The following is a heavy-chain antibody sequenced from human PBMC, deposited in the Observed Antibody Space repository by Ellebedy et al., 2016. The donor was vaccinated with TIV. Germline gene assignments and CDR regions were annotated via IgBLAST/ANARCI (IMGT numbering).Heavy chain of an antibody. V-gene: IGHV3-7*01. J-gene: IGHJ4*02. D-gene: IGHD2-15*01. CDR2: IKQDGSEK. CDR1: GFTFSSYW. CDR3: ARDRGGGSCTD. Sequence: GESLKISCAASGFTFSSYWMSWVRQAPGKGLEWVANIKQDGSEKYYVDSVKGRFTISRDNAKNSLYLQMNSLRAEDTAVYYCARDRGGGSCTDWGQGTLVTVSS.